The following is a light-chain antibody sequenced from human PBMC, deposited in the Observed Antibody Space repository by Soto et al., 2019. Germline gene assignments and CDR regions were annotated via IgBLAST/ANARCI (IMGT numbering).Light chain of an antibody. CDR1: QSVSSSY. V-gene: IGKV3-20*01. J-gene: IGKJ1*01. Sequence: EIVLTQSPGTLSLSPGERATLSCRASQSVSSSYLAWYQQKPGQAPRLLIYGASSRATGIPDRFSGSGSGTDFTLTIRRLEREDFAVYYCLQYGSSPWTFGQGTKVEIK. CDR3: LQYGSSPWT. CDR2: GAS.